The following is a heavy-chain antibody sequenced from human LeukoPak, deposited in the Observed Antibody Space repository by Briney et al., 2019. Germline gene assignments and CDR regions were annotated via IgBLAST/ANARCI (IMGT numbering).Heavy chain of an antibody. D-gene: IGHD2-2*01. Sequence: ASVKVSCKASGYTFTSYGISWVRQAPGQGLEWMGWISAYNGNTNYAQKLQGRVTMTTDTSTSTAYMELRSLRSDDTAVYYCARDPPRRSTSCYYYWGQGTLVTVSS. CDR2: ISAYNGNT. J-gene: IGHJ4*02. V-gene: IGHV1-18*01. CDR3: ARDPPRRSTSCYYY. CDR1: GYTFTSYG.